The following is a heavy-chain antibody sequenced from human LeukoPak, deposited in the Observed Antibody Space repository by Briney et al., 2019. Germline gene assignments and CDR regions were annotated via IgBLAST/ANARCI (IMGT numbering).Heavy chain of an antibody. CDR3: ARDFRADYYGSGLYYYYMDV. CDR2: ISWNSGSI. V-gene: IGHV3-9*01. J-gene: IGHJ6*03. CDR1: GFTFDDYA. D-gene: IGHD3-10*01. Sequence: GGSLRLSCAASGFTFDDYAMHWVRQAPGKGLEWVSGISWNSGSIGYADSVKGRFTISRDSAKNSLYLQMNSLRAEDTAVYYCARDFRADYYGSGLYYYYMDVWGKGTTVTVSS.